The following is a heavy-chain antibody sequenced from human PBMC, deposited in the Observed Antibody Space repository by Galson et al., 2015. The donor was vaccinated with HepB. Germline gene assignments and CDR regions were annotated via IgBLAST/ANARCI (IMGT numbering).Heavy chain of an antibody. V-gene: IGHV1-46*01. Sequence: SVKVSCKASGGTFTSYYIHWVRLAPGQGLEWMGIINPSGSSTTYAQKFQGRVTMTRDTSTSTIYMELSSLRSEDTAVYFCARGASAEYYPHWGQGTLVTVSS. CDR1: GGTFTSYY. D-gene: IGHD3-16*01. J-gene: IGHJ1*01. CDR2: INPSGSST. CDR3: ARGASAEYYPH.